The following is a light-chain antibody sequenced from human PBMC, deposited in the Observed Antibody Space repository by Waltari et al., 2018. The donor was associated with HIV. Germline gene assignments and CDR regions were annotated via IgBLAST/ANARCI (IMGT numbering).Light chain of an antibody. J-gene: IGLJ2*01. CDR2: QDS. CDR1: KLGDKY. V-gene: IGLV3-1*01. CDR3: QAWDSSTAV. Sequence: SYELTQPPSVSVSPGLTASITCSGDKLGDKYACWYQQKPGQSPVLVIYQDSKRPSGIPERFSGSNSGNTATLTISGTQAMDEADYYCQAWDSSTAVFGRGTKLTVL.